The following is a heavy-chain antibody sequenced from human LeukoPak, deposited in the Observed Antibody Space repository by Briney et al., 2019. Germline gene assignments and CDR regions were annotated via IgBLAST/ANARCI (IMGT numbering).Heavy chain of an antibody. CDR2: IIPIFGTA. D-gene: IGHD6-6*01. V-gene: IGHV1-69*06. CDR1: GGTFSSYA. Sequence: GASVKVSCKASGGTFSSYAISWVRQAPGQGLEWMGGIIPIFGTANYAQKFQGRVTITADKSTSTAYMELSSLRSEDTAVYYCARVGKYSSSSRYYYYYMDVWGKGTTVTVSS. CDR3: ARVGKYSSSSRYYYYYMDV. J-gene: IGHJ6*03.